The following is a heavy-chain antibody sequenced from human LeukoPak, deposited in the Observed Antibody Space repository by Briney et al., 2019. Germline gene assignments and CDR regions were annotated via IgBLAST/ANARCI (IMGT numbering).Heavy chain of an antibody. CDR3: ARGGVLKSVNY. CDR2: IYYSGST. CDR1: DGSISSSSYY. V-gene: IGHV4-39*07. D-gene: IGHD3-16*01. J-gene: IGHJ4*02. Sequence: SETLSLTCTVSDGSISSSSYYWGWIRQPPGKGLEWIGSIYYSGSTYYNPSLKSRVTISVDTSKNQFSLKLSSVTAADTAVYYCARGGVLKSVNYWGQGTLVAVSS.